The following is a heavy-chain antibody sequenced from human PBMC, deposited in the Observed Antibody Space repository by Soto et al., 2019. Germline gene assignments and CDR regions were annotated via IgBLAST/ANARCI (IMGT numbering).Heavy chain of an antibody. J-gene: IGHJ4*02. CDR3: ARDRSYTTDY. D-gene: IGHD1-26*01. V-gene: IGHV3-74*01. Sequence: GGSIRLSCAPSGLTLSNSRMHWFRQAPGKGLGWVLYINSDGSTTTYADSVRGRFTISRDNAKNTVYLQITSLTAEDTAVYYCARDRSYTTDYWGQGTLVTV. CDR2: INSDGSTT. CDR1: GLTLSNSR.